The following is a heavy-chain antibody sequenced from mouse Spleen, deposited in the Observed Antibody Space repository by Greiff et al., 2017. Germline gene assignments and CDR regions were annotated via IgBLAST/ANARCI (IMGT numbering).Heavy chain of an antibody. CDR3: ARHEGIGIGYFDV. CDR1: GFTFSSYA. V-gene: IGHV5-9-3*01. CDR2: ISSGGSYT. Sequence: EVQGVESGGGLVKPGGSLKLSCAASGFTFSSYAMSWVRQTPEKRLEWVATISSGGSYTYYPDSVKGRFTISRDNAKNTLYLQMSSLRSEDTAMYYCARHEGIGIGYFDVWGAGTTVTVSS. J-gene: IGHJ1*01.